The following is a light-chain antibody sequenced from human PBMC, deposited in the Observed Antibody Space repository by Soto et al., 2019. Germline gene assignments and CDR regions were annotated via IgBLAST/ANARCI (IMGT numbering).Light chain of an antibody. V-gene: IGLV3-21*04. CDR1: NIGSKS. CDR2: YDS. CDR3: QVGDSSSDHPV. J-gene: IGLJ2*01. Sequence: SYELTQPPSVSVAPGKTARITCGGNNIGSKSVHWYQQKPGQAPVLVIYYDSDRPSGIPERFSGSNSGNTATLTISRVEAGDEADCYCQVGDSSSDHPVFGGGTKVTVL.